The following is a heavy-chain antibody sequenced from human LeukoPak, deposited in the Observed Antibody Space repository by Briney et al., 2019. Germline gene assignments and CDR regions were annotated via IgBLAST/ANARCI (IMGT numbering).Heavy chain of an antibody. Sequence: GASVKVSCKASGGTFSSYAISWVRQAPGQGLEWMGRIIPILGIANYAQKFQGRVTITADKSTSTAYMELSSLTSEDTAVYYCASSFQQSWFDPWGQGTLVTVSS. J-gene: IGHJ5*02. CDR2: IIPILGIA. CDR3: ASSFQQSWFDP. D-gene: IGHD6-13*01. CDR1: GGTFSSYA. V-gene: IGHV1-69*04.